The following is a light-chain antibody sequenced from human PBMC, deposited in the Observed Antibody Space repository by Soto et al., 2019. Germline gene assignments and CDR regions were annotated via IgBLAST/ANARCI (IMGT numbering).Light chain of an antibody. CDR3: QQYNNWPRT. Sequence: EIVMTQSPATLSVSPGERATLSCRASQSVSSNLAWYQQKPGQAPRLLIYGASTRATGIPARFSGSGSGTEFTLTISSLQYEDFDVYYCQQYNNWPRTLGQGTKVDSK. CDR1: QSVSSN. J-gene: IGKJ1*01. CDR2: GAS. V-gene: IGKV3-15*01.